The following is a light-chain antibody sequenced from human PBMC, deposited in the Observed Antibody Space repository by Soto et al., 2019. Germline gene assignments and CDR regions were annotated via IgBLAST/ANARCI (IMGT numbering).Light chain of an antibody. CDR1: NSNIGNNY. J-gene: IGLJ1*01. CDR3: GTWDGSLSAGV. Sequence: QSVLTQPPSVSAAPGQRVTISCSGSNSNIGNNYVSWYQHLPGTAPKLLIYDNNKRPSGIPDRFSASKSVTSATLGITGVQTGDEADYYCGTWDGSLSAGVFGTGTKLTVL. V-gene: IGLV1-51*01. CDR2: DNN.